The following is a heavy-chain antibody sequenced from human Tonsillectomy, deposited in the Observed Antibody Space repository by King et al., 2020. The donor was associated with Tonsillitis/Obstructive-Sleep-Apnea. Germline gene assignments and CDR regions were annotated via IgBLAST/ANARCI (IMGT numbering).Heavy chain of an antibody. CDR3: ARLAERYCSSTSCYSDAFDI. CDR1: GYSFTSYW. Sequence: EVQLQQSGAEVEKPGESLRISCKGSGYSFTSYWISWVRQMPGKGLEWMGKIDPSDSYTNYSPSFQGHVTISLDKSISTAYLQWSSLKASDTAMYYCARLAERYCSSTSCYSDAFDIWGQGTMVIVSS. D-gene: IGHD2-2*02. CDR2: IDPSDSYT. V-gene: IGHV5-10-1*03. J-gene: IGHJ3*02.